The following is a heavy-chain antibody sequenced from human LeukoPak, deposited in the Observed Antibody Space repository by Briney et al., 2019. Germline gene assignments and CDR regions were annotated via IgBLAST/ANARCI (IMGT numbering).Heavy chain of an antibody. J-gene: IGHJ4*02. CDR1: GFTFSSYA. CDR2: ISGSGGST. D-gene: IGHD5-18*01. CDR3: AKDQRQLWLQFFFDY. V-gene: IGHV3-23*01. Sequence: GGSLRLSCAASGFTFSSYAMSWVRQAPGKGLEWVSAISGSGGSTYYADSVKGRFAISRDNSKNTLYLQMNSLRAEDTAVYYCAKDQRQLWLQFFFDYWGQGTLVTVSS.